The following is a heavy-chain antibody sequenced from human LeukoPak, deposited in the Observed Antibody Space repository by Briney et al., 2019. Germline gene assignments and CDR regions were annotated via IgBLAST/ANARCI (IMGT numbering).Heavy chain of an antibody. V-gene: IGHV4-61*02. D-gene: IGHD6-13*01. CDR1: GGSISSGSYY. J-gene: IGHJ4*02. CDR2: IYTSGGT. Sequence: SETLSLTCTVSGGSISSGSYYWNWIRQPAGKGLEWIGRIYTSGGTKYNPSLKSRITISVDTSKNQFSLKLTSVTAADTAVYYCARSTESAADYWGQGTLVTVSS. CDR3: ARSTESAADY.